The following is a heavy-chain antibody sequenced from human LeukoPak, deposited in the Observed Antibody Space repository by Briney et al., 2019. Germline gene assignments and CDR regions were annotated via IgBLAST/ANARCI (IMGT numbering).Heavy chain of an antibody. D-gene: IGHD5-12*01. CDR1: GFSFSVYE. CDR3: TTLTVANNFDY. V-gene: IGHV3-48*03. J-gene: IGHJ4*02. Sequence: GSLRLSCAASGFSFSVYEMHWVRQAPGKGLEWISDISSSGTTTYYADSVKGRFTISRDNTKNSLYLQMNSLRAEDTALYYCTTLTVANNFDYWGQGTLVTVSS. CDR2: ISSSGTTT.